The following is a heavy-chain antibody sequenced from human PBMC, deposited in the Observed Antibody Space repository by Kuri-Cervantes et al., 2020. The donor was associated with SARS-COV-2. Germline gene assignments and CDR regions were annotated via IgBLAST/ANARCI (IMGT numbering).Heavy chain of an antibody. Sequence: ESLKISCTVSGGSISSYYWSWIRQSAGKGLEWIGLMYASGGTKYNPSLKSRVTMSVDTSKNQLSLKLRSVAAADTAVYYCATVGYSYASQGYYYYYFMDVWGKGTTVT. D-gene: IGHD5-18*01. CDR3: ATVGYSYASQGYYYYYFMDV. J-gene: IGHJ6*03. CDR2: MYASGGT. V-gene: IGHV4-4*07. CDR1: GGSISSYY.